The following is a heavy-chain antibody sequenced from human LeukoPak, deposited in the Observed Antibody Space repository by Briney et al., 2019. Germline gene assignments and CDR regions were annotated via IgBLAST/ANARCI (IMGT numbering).Heavy chain of an antibody. CDR1: GFTFSSYA. Sequence: GGSLRLSCAASGFTFSSYAMHWVRQAPGKGLEWVAVISYDGSNKYYADSVKGRFTISRDNSKNTLYLQMNSLRAEDTAVYYCARGLLWPDYGMDVWAKGPRSPSP. CDR3: ARGLLWPDYGMDV. V-gene: IGHV3-30*04. J-gene: IGHJ6*02. D-gene: IGHD3-10*01. CDR2: ISYDGSNK.